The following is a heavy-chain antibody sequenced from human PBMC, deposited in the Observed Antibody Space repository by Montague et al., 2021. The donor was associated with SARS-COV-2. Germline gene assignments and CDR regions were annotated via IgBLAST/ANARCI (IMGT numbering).Heavy chain of an antibody. V-gene: IGHV4-39*07. Sequence: LRLSCAASGFTFNKYSMNWVRQAPGKGLEWIGSIYYSGSTYYNXSLKSRVTISVDTSKNQFSLKLSSVTAADTAVYYCARVGRQQLVRLSGMDVWGQGTTVTVSS. J-gene: IGHJ6*02. CDR1: GFTFNKYS. CDR2: IYYSGST. CDR3: ARVGRQQLVRLSGMDV. D-gene: IGHD6-13*01.